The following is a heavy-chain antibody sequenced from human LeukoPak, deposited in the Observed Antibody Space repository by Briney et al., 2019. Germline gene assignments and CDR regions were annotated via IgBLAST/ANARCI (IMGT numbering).Heavy chain of an antibody. CDR1: GYTFTSYG. J-gene: IGHJ4*02. V-gene: IGHV1-18*01. Sequence: ASVKVSCKASGYTFTSYGISWVRQAPGQGLEWMGWISAYNGNTNYAQKLQGRVTMTTDTSTSTAYMELRGLRSDDTAVYYCARGGDPFGFRGSYHLHFDYWGQGTLVTVSS. CDR3: ARGGDPFGFRGSYHLHFDY. D-gene: IGHD1-26*01. CDR2: ISAYNGNT.